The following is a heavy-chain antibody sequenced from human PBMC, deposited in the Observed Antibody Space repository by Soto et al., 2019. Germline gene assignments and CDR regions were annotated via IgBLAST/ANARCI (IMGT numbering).Heavy chain of an antibody. V-gene: IGHV1-3*01. Sequence: ASVKVSCKASGYTFTSYAMHWVGQAPGQRLEWMGWINAGNGNTKYSKKFRGRVTITRDTSASTAYMELSSLRSEDTAVFYCARRYPDPGPDDVFDIWGQGTMVTVSS. CDR3: ARRYPDPGPDDVFDI. CDR1: GYTFTSYA. J-gene: IGHJ3*02. D-gene: IGHD2-2*02. CDR2: INAGNGNT.